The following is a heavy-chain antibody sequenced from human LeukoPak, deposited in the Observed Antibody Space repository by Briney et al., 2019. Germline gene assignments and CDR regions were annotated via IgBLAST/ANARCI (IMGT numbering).Heavy chain of an antibody. J-gene: IGHJ3*02. Sequence: GASVKVSCKASGGTFSSYAISWVRQAPGQGLEWMGGIIPIFGTANYAQKFQGRVTITADESTSTAYMELSSLRSKDTAVYYCARDREPYSSSWYELHAFDIWGQGTMVTVSS. CDR3: ARDREPYSSSWYELHAFDI. D-gene: IGHD6-13*01. CDR2: IIPIFGTA. V-gene: IGHV1-69*01. CDR1: GGTFSSYA.